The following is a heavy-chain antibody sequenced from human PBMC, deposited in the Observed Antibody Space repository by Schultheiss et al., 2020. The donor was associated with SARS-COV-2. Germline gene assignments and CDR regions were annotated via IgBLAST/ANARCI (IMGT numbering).Heavy chain of an antibody. J-gene: IGHJ6*02. CDR1: GFTFSSYW. CDR2: ISHDGSYK. Sequence: GGSLRLSCAASGFTFSSYWMHWVRQAPGKGLEWVAVISHDGSYKYHGNSVKDRFTISRDNSKNTLYLQMNSLRAEDTAVYYCARDSSIATIYGMDVWGQGTTVTVSS. V-gene: IGHV3-30-3*01. CDR3: ARDSSIATIYGMDV. D-gene: IGHD6-6*01.